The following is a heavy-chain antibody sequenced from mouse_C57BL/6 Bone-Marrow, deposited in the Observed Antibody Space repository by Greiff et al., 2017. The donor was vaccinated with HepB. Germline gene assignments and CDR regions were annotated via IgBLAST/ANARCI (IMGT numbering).Heavy chain of an antibody. CDR2: IRNKADGNTT. CDR3: ARFPLSTTVSYFDY. CDR1: GFTFTDSY. J-gene: IGHJ2*01. V-gene: IGHV7-3*01. Sequence: EVKVVESGGGLVQPGGSLSLSCAASGFTFTDSYMSWVRQPPGKALEWLGFIRNKADGNTTESSSSVKGRFTISRDNSQSILYLQMNALRAEDSATYYCARFPLSTTVSYFDYWGQGTTLTVSS. D-gene: IGHD1-1*01.